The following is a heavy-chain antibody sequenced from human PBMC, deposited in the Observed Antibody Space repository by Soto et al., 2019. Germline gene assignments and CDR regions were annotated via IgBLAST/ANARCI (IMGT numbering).Heavy chain of an antibody. Sequence: GGSLRLSCTASGFTFSDYWMNWVRQAPGKGLEWVASIKQDGSEKMYVDSVKDRFTISRDNADNSLYLQMASLRGEDTAVYYCARDGVAPGLYFDCWGQGALVTVSS. V-gene: IGHV3-7*05. J-gene: IGHJ4*02. CDR2: IKQDGSEK. D-gene: IGHD6-13*01. CDR3: ARDGVAPGLYFDC. CDR1: GFTFSDYW.